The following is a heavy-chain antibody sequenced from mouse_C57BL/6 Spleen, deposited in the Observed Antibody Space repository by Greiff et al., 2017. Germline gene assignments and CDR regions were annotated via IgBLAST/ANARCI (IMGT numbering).Heavy chain of an antibody. CDR3: ARTGYSNSRRYFDV. D-gene: IGHD2-5*01. V-gene: IGHV1-52*01. CDR2: IDPSDSET. Sequence: VQLQQPGAELVRPGSSVKLSCKASGYTFTSYWMHWVKQRPIQGLEWIGNIDPSDSETHYNQKFKDKATLTVDKSSSTAYMQLSSLTSEDSAVYYCARTGYSNSRRYFDVWGTGTTVTVSS. J-gene: IGHJ1*03. CDR1: GYTFTSYW.